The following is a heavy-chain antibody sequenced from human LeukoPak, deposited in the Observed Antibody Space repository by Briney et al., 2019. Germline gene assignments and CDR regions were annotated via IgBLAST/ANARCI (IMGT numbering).Heavy chain of an antibody. D-gene: IGHD6-19*01. V-gene: IGHV3-48*03. J-gene: IGHJ4*02. Sequence: GVSLTLSCAASVFTFSSYEMNWLRQATGKGLEWVSYISSSGSTIYYADSVKGRFTIYRENAKNSLYLQMNSMRAEDTAFYYCARAAYSSGWYQSLLDWGQGTLVTVSS. CDR1: VFTFSSYE. CDR3: ARAAYSSGWYQSLLD. CDR2: ISSSGSTI.